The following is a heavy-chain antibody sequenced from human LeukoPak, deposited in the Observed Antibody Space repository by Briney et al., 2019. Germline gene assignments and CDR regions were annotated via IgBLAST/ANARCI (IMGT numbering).Heavy chain of an antibody. J-gene: IGHJ4*02. Sequence: ASVKVSCKASGYTFTGYYMHWVRQAPGQGLEWMGIINPSGGSTTYAQKFQGRVTVTRDTSTSTVYMELSSLRSEDTAVYYCARAYSGYDPNDYWGQGTLVTVSS. CDR3: ARAYSGYDPNDY. CDR1: GYTFTGYY. CDR2: INPSGGST. V-gene: IGHV1-46*01. D-gene: IGHD5-12*01.